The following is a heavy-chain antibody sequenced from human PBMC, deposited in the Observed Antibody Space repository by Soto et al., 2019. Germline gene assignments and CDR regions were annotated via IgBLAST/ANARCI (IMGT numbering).Heavy chain of an antibody. V-gene: IGHV1-18*01. Sequence: QVQLVQSGAEVKKPGASVKVSCKASGYTFTSYGVTWVRQAPGQGLEWMGWISAYNGNTNYPQKFQGRVTMTTDTFTITAYIEMRSLRSDDTAVYYCARGRRVMTFGGDTLGWFDPWGQGTQVTVSS. CDR2: ISAYNGNT. CDR1: GYTFTSYG. CDR3: ARGRRVMTFGGDTLGWFDP. D-gene: IGHD3-16*01. J-gene: IGHJ5*02.